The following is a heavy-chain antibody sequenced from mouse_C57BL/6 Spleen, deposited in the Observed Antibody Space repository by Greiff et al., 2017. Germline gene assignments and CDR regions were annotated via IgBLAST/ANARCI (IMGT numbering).Heavy chain of an antibody. J-gene: IGHJ1*03. CDR1: GYTFTSYW. Sequence: QVQLQQPGAELVMPGASVKLSCKASGYTFTSYWMHWVKQRPGQGLEWIGEIDPSDSYTNSNQKFKGKSTLTVDKSSSTTYMQLSSLTSEDSAVYYCARGRGSSYWYFDVWGTGTTVTVAS. CDR2: IDPSDSYT. V-gene: IGHV1-69*01. CDR3: ARGRGSSYWYFDV. D-gene: IGHD1-1*01.